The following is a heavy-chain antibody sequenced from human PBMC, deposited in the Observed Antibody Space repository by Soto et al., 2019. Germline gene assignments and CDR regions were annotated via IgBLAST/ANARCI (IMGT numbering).Heavy chain of an antibody. CDR3: ARSSGRRHVFTFDYGLDV. J-gene: IGHJ6*02. CDR1: GFSVGDNY. D-gene: IGHD3-16*01. Sequence: QVQLVESGGGLVEPGGSLRLSCAASGFSVGDNYMTWIRQAPGKGLDWLSYSSSSGGYTNYADSVKGRFTISRDNAKNSLYLQMDSRRAEDTAVYFCARSSGRRHVFTFDYGLDVWGQGTTVTVSS. CDR2: SSSSGGYT. V-gene: IGHV3-11*06.